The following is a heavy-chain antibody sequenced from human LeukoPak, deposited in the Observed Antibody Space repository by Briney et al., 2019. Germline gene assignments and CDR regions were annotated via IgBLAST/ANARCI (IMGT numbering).Heavy chain of an antibody. CDR3: ARGTGQDWISYKGPLDY. CDR1: GYTFTGYY. J-gene: IGHJ4*02. CDR2: INPYTGAT. Sequence: ASVKVSCKASGYTFTGYYIHWVRQAPGQGLEWMGWINPYTGATNYAQKFQGRLTVTRDTSISTAYMELSRLISDDTAVYYCARGTGQDWISYKGPLDYWGQGTLVTVSS. V-gene: IGHV1-2*02. D-gene: IGHD3-9*01.